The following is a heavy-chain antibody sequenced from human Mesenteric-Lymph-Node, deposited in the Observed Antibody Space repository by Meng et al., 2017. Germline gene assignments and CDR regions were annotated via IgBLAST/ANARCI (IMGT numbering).Heavy chain of an antibody. CDR2: IKQDGSEK. V-gene: IGHV3-7*01. CDR1: GFTFSSYW. CDR3: ARVSATYGDYVAGAFDI. Sequence: GGSLRLSSAASGFTFSSYWMSWVRQAPGKGLEWVANIKQDGSEKYYVDSVKGRFTISRDNAKNSLYLQMNSLRAEDTAVYYCARVSATYGDYVAGAFDIWGQGTMVTVSS. J-gene: IGHJ3*02. D-gene: IGHD4-17*01.